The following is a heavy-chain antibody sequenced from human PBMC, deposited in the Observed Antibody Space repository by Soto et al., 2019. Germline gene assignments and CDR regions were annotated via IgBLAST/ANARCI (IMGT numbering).Heavy chain of an antibody. V-gene: IGHV1-18*01. CDR1: GDTVTKYG. CDR3: ASATSIAVAGKET. D-gene: IGHD6-19*01. CDR2: ISFYNGHT. J-gene: IGHJ4*02. Sequence: QVQLVQSGGEVKKPGASVKVSCKASGDTVTKYGISWVRQAPGQGLEWLGWISFYNGHTNYALKFQDRITFTTDTSASTASMELRSLPSDDTAVYYCASATSIAVAGKETWGQGAVVTVSS.